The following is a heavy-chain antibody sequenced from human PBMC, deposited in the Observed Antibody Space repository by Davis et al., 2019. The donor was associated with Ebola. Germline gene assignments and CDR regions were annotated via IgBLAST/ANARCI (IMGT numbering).Heavy chain of an antibody. CDR2: IKQDGSEK. Sequence: GGSLRLSCAASGFTFSSYSMNWVRQAPGKGLEWVANIKQDGSEKYYVDSVKGRFTISRDNAKNSLYLQMNSLRAEDTAVYYCARGSSFVVWYWGQGTLVTVSS. V-gene: IGHV3-7*01. J-gene: IGHJ4*02. CDR3: ARGSSFVVWY. CDR1: GFTFSSYS. D-gene: IGHD3-16*01.